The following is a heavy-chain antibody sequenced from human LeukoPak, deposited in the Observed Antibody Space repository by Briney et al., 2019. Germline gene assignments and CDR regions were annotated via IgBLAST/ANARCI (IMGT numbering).Heavy chain of an antibody. V-gene: IGHV3-33*01. CDR1: GFTFSSYG. Sequence: PGRSLRLSCAASGFTFSSYGMHWVRQAPGKGLEWVAVIWYDGSNKYYADSVKGRFTISRDNSKNTLYLQMISLRADDTAVYYCARDRGGLDAFDIWGQGTMVTVSS. D-gene: IGHD3-10*01. CDR3: ARDRGGLDAFDI. J-gene: IGHJ3*02. CDR2: IWYDGSNK.